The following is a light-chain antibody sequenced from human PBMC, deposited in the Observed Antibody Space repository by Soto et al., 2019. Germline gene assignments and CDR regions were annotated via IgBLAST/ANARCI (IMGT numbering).Light chain of an antibody. Sequence: QSVLTQPPSASGTPGQRVTISCSASTSNIGDNTVVWYQHLPGSAPKVLIYVNDERPSGVADRVCGSRSSTSDSLTISGFQSEEEADYYCESWDDRVNGYVFGTGTKVTVL. CDR2: VND. CDR3: ESWDDRVNGYV. V-gene: IGLV1-44*01. CDR1: TSNIGDNT. J-gene: IGLJ1*01.